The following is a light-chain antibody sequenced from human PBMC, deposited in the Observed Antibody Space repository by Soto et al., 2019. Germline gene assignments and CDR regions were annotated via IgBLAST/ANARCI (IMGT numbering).Light chain of an antibody. J-gene: IGKJ5*01. CDR1: QSVSSY. Sequence: EIGLTQSPATLSLSPGERATLSCRASQSVSSYLAWYQQKPGQAPRLLIYDASSRATGIPDRFSGSGSGTDFTLTISRLEPEDFAVYYCQQYGSSPPITFGQGTRLEIK. CDR3: QQYGSSPPIT. V-gene: IGKV3-20*01. CDR2: DAS.